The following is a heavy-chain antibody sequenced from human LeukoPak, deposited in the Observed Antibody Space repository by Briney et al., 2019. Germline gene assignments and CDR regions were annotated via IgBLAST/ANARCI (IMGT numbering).Heavy chain of an antibody. CDR1: GFSLSNTAVG. D-gene: IGHD3-22*01. CDR2: IHWDDDK. J-gene: IGHJ3*01. V-gene: IGHV2-5*02. CDR3: ARTRSSGYYDAFDV. Sequence: ESGPTLVKPTQTLTLTCTFSGFSLSNTAVGVGWIPQPPGKALEWLAVIHWDDDKRFSRSLKNRLTITKDTAKNQVVLTLNNMDPVDTGTYYCARTRSSGYYDAFDVWGQGTMVIVSS.